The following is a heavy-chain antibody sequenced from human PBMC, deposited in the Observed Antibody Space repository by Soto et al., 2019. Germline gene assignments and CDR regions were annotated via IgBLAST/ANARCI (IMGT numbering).Heavy chain of an antibody. Sequence: GGSLRLSCAASGFTFSTSVLHWVRQAPGKGLEWVVAISFDGSFQHYADSAKGRFTISRDNSLDTVYLQMNSLRAEDSSVYYCAKEGYGSGHCGAFDIWGQGTMVTVSS. CDR1: GFTFSTSV. D-gene: IGHD6-19*01. CDR2: ISFDGSFQ. J-gene: IGHJ3*02. CDR3: AKEGYGSGHCGAFDI. V-gene: IGHV3-30-3*01.